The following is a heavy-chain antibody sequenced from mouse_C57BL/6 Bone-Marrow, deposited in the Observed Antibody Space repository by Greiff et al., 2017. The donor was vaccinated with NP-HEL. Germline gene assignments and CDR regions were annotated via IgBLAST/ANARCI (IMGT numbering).Heavy chain of an antibody. V-gene: IGHV1-26*01. D-gene: IGHD2-4*01. CDR3: AREEGVYDYDGYYFDY. CDR1: GYTFTDYY. Sequence: EVQLQQSGPELVKPGASVKISCKASGYTFTDYYMNWVKQSHGKSLEWIGDINPNNGGTSYHQKFKSQATLTVDQSSSTAYMELRSLTSEDSAVYYCAREEGVYDYDGYYFDYWGQGTTLTVSS. J-gene: IGHJ2*01. CDR2: INPNNGGT.